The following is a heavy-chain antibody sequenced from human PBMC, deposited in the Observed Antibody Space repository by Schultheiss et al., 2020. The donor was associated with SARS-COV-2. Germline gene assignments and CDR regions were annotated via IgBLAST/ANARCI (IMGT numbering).Heavy chain of an antibody. V-gene: IGHV4-34*01. CDR2: IYHSGST. J-gene: IGHJ6*02. CDR3: ARGVGGHYYYGMDV. CDR1: GGSISGYY. D-gene: IGHD3-16*01. Sequence: SETLSLTCAVYGGSISGYYWTWIRQPPGKGLEWIGSIYHSGSTYYNPSLKSRVTISVDTSKNQFSLKLSSVTPEDTAVYYCARGVGGHYYYGMDVWGQGTTVTVSS.